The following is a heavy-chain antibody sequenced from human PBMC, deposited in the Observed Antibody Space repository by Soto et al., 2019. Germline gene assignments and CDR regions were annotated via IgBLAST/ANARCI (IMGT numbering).Heavy chain of an antibody. D-gene: IGHD2-2*01. J-gene: IGHJ5*02. CDR3: ARHRNIAREYQLNWGCWFDP. V-gene: IGHV4-59*08. CDR2: IYYSGST. Sequence: SETLSLTCTVSGGSISSYYWSWIRQPPGKGLEWIGYIYYSGSTNYNPSLKSRVTISVDTSKNQFSLKLSSVTAADTAVYYCARHRNIAREYQLNWGCWFDPWGQGTLVTVSS. CDR1: GGSISSYY.